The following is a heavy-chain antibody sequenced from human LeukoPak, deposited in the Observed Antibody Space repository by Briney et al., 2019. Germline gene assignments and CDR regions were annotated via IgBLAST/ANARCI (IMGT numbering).Heavy chain of an antibody. Sequence: PSETLSLTCTVSGGSISSGGYYWSWIRQHPGKGLEWIGYIYYSGSTYYNPSLKSRVTISVDTSKNQFSLKLSSVTAADTAVYYCARLEARWYCIDYWGQGTLVTVSS. V-gene: IGHV4-31*03. J-gene: IGHJ4*02. CDR3: ARLEARWYCIDY. CDR1: GGSISSGGYY. CDR2: IYYSGST. D-gene: IGHD2-15*01.